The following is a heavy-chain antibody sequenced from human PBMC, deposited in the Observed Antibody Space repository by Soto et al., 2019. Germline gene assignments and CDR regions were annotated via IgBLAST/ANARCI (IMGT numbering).Heavy chain of an antibody. D-gene: IGHD3-16*01. CDR3: ARRGRGSYYDY. CDR2: ISGSGDST. J-gene: IGHJ4*02. V-gene: IGHV3-23*01. CDR1: GFTFSSYA. Sequence: EVQLLESGGGLVQPGGSLRLSCAASGFTFSSYAMRWVRQAPVKGLEWVSAISGSGDSTYYADSVKGRFTISRDNSKNPLYLPKNRPRAGEQAVNYCARRGRGSYYDYWGQGTLVTVSS.